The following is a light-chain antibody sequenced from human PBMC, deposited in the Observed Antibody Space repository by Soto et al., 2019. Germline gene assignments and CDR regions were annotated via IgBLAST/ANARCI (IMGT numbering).Light chain of an antibody. Sequence: QLVLTQSPSASASLGASVKLTCTLSSGHSSYAIAWHQQQPEKGPRYLMKLNSDGSHSKGDGIPDRFSGSSSGAERYLTISSLQSEDEADNYCPTWGAGSPFGGGTKLTVL. V-gene: IGLV4-69*01. J-gene: IGLJ2*01. CDR3: PTWGAGSP. CDR1: SGHSSYA. CDR2: LNSDGSH.